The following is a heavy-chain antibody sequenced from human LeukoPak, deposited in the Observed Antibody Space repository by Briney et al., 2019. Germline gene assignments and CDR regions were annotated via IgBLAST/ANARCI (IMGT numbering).Heavy chain of an antibody. CDR1: GYTFTGYY. CDR3: ARVAGATKEYFQH. CDR2: INPNSGGT. Sequence: ASVKVSCKASGYTFTGYYMHWVRQAPGQGLEWMGRINPNSGGTNYAQKFQGRVTMTRDTSISTAYMELSRLRSDDTAVYYCARVAGATKEYFQHWGQGTLVTVSS. V-gene: IGHV1-2*06. D-gene: IGHD1-26*01. J-gene: IGHJ1*01.